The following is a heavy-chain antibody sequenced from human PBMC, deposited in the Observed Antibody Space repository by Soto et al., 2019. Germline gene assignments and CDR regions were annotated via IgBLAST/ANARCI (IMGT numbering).Heavy chain of an antibody. CDR2: ISTYNGNT. CDR3: ARQDIHYHFDGGKDDHTPLFDN. J-gene: IGHJ4*02. D-gene: IGHD2-15*01. CDR1: GYTFTSHV. V-gene: IGHV1-18*04. Sequence: GASVKVSCKASGYTFTSHVINWVRQAPGQGLEWMGWISTYNGNTHYAQNLQGRVAMTTDTSTTTAYMELRSLRSDDTAVYFCARQDIHYHFDGGKDDHTPLFDNWGQGTLVTVSS.